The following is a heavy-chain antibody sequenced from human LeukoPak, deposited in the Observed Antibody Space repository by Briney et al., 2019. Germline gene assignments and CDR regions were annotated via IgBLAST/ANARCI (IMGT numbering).Heavy chain of an antibody. CDR1: GYTFTGYY. CDR2: INPHSGGT. V-gene: IGHV1-2*02. J-gene: IGHJ4*02. Sequence: ASVKVSCKASGYTFTGYYMHWVRQAPGQGLEWLGWINPHSGGTNFAQKFQGRVTMTRDTSISTSYMELNRLRSDDTAVYYCARVRDYGGNSEAPDYWGQGSLVTVSS. D-gene: IGHD4-23*01. CDR3: ARVRDYGGNSEAPDY.